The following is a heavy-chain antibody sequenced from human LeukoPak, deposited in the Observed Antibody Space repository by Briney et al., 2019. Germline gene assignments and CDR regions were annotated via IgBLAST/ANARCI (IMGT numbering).Heavy chain of an antibody. V-gene: IGHV4-39*01. D-gene: IGHD3-10*01. CDR3: ARHYAHGSGIYAPFGY. CDR2: IYDSGST. J-gene: IGHJ4*02. CDR1: GGSIRSSYYY. Sequence: SETLSLTCTVSGGSIRSSYYYWGWIRQPPGKGLEWIGSIYDSGSTYYNPSLRSRVTMSIDSSENQFSLKLSAVTAADTAVYFCARHYAHGSGIYAPFGYWGQGALVTVSS.